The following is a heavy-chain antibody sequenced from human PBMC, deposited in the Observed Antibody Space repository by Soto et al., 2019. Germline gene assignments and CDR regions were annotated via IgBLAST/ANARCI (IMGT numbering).Heavy chain of an antibody. D-gene: IGHD1-20*01. CDR2: ISGSGGST. Sequence: GGSLRLSCAASGFTFSSYAMSWVRQAPGKGLEWVSAISGSGGSTYYADSVKGRFTISRDNSKNTLYLQMNSLRAEDTAVYYCAKDLLTYNWNGGSAFDIWGQGTMVTVSS. CDR1: GFTFSSYA. V-gene: IGHV3-23*01. J-gene: IGHJ3*02. CDR3: AKDLLTYNWNGGSAFDI.